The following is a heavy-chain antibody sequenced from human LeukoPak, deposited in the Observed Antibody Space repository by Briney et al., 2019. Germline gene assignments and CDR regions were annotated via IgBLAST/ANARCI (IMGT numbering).Heavy chain of an antibody. D-gene: IGHD3-9*01. CDR1: GFTFDDYA. CDR2: ISWNSGSI. V-gene: IGHV3-9*01. J-gene: IGHJ3*02. CDR3: AKGVLRYFDWYRNDAFDI. Sequence: GGSLRLSCAASGFTFDDYAIHWVRQAPGKGLEWVSGISWNSGSIRYADSVKGRFTISRDNAKNSLYLQMNSLRAEDTALYYCAKGVLRYFDWYRNDAFDIWGQGTMVTVSS.